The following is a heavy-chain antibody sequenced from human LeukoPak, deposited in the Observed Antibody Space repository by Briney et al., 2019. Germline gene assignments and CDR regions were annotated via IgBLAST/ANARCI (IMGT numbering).Heavy chain of an antibody. D-gene: IGHD4-17*01. CDR2: ICGGGETT. V-gene: IGHV3-23*01. J-gene: IGHJ4*02. CDR1: GFTFNNYA. CDR3: ASDYADYVGYFFFHY. Sequence: GGSLRLSCAASGFTFNNYAMNWVRQAPGKGLEWVSYICGGGETTYNADSAKGRFTISRDNSQNTLYLQRNSLRAEETAVYYCASDYADYVGYFFFHYWGQGTLVTVSS.